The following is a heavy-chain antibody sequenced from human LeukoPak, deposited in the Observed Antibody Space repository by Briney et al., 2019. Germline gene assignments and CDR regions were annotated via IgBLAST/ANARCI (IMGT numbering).Heavy chain of an antibody. CDR3: ARGFWSESSGYAFDI. CDR1: GYIFTSYN. Sequence: ASVKVSCKASGYIFTSYNMYWVRQAPGQGLEWMGIINSSGGSTNYAQKFQGRVTMTRDTSTSTVYMELSSLRSEDTAVYYCARGFWSESSGYAFDIWGQGTMVTVSS. V-gene: IGHV1-46*01. D-gene: IGHD3-22*01. CDR2: INSSGGST. J-gene: IGHJ3*02.